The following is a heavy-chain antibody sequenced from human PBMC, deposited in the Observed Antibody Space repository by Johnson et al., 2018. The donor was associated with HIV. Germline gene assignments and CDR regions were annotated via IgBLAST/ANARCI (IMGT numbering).Heavy chain of an antibody. D-gene: IGHD2-21*01. CDR2: IPYDVSNK. CDR1: GFTFSSYA. J-gene: IGHJ3*02. CDR3: AKERVSPVIPAAFDS. Sequence: VQLVESGGGVVQPGRSLRLSCAASGFTFSSYAMHWVRQAPGKGLEWVAFIPYDVSNKYYADSVKGRFTISSDNSKNTLYLQMNSLRAEDTAVYYCAKERVSPVIPAAFDSWGQGTMVTVSS. V-gene: IGHV3-30*04.